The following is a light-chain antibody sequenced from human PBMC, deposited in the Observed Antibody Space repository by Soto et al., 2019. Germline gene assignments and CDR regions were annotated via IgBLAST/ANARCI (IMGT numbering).Light chain of an antibody. CDR2: DAS. CDR1: QTVSNK. Sequence: EIVLTQSPATLSSSPGERATLSCRASQTVSNKLAWYQHKPGQAPRLLIYDASVRATGTPARFSGSGSGTAFTLTISSLEPEDFALYYCQQRSTWPTFGQGTRLEI. J-gene: IGKJ5*01. CDR3: QQRSTWPT. V-gene: IGKV3-11*01.